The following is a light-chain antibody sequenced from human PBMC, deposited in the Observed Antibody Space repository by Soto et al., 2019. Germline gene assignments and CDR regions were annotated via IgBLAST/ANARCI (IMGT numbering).Light chain of an antibody. CDR3: QQYANLPPT. CDR2: DAS. V-gene: IGKV1-33*01. CDR1: HDISNY. Sequence: DIQMTQSPSSLSASVGDRVTITCQASHDISNYLNWYQQKPGKAPKLLIYDASNLETGVPSRFSGSGSGTDSTFTISSLQPEDIATFYCQQYANLPPTFGGGTKMEI. J-gene: IGKJ4*01.